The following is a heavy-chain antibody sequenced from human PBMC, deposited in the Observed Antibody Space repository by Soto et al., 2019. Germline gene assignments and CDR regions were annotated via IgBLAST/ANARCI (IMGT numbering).Heavy chain of an antibody. Sequence: EVQLLESGGGLVQPGGSLRLSCAASGITISNYPLSWVGQAPGKGLDWFSGISGSGDRTYYADSAKGRFTISKDISRNSLSLQLDSLGVEDTAVYFCVKDDGGYPSTAPHWGQGTLVTVSS. CDR3: VKDDGGYPSTAPH. CDR1: GITISNYP. J-gene: IGHJ4*02. V-gene: IGHV3-23*01. CDR2: ISGSGDRT. D-gene: IGHD3-22*01.